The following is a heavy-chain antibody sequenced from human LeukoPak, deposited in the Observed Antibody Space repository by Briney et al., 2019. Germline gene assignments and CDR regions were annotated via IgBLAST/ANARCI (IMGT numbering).Heavy chain of an antibody. J-gene: IGHJ3*02. CDR1: EFMFGSYW. D-gene: IGHD5-12*01. CDR2: MDQHGSQT. Sequence: GGSLRLSCEASEFMFGSYWMSWVRQAPGQGLEWVAKMDQHGSQTHYADSVKARFTISRDNSKSSVYLQMNSLRAEDTAVYYCARGHSGYDFALDIWGQGTMVTVSS. CDR3: ARGHSGYDFALDI. V-gene: IGHV3-7*01.